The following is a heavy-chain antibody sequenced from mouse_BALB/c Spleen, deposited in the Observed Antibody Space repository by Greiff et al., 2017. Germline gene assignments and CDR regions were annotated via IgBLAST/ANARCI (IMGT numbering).Heavy chain of an antibody. Sequence: EVKVVESGGGLVKPGGSLKLSCAASGFTFSSYAMSWVRQSPEKRLEWVAEISSGGSYTYYPDTVTGRFTISRDNAKNTLYLEMSSLRSEDTAMYYCARTYYRYDKRAWFAYWGQGTLVTVSA. V-gene: IGHV5-9-4*01. J-gene: IGHJ3*01. CDR3: ARTYYRYDKRAWFAY. D-gene: IGHD2-14*01. CDR2: ISSGGSYT. CDR1: GFTFSSYA.